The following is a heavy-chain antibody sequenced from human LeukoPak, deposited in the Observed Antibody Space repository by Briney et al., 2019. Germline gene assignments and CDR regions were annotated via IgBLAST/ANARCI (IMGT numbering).Heavy chain of an antibody. Sequence: GGSLRLSCAASGFTFSRHWMHWVRQAPGKGLEYVSAISSNGGSTYYADSVKGRFTISRDNSKNTLYLQMSSLRAEDTAVYYCVKDLTSNAITWGQGTLVTVSS. CDR1: GFTFSRHW. J-gene: IGHJ5*02. D-gene: IGHD2-8*01. V-gene: IGHV3-64D*06. CDR3: VKDLTSNAIT. CDR2: ISSNGGST.